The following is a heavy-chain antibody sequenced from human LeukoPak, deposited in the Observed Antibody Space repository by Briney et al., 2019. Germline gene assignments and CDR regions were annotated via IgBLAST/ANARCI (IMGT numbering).Heavy chain of an antibody. CDR2: IYPGDSDT. CDR3: ARLGYRSGGSCPDAFDI. J-gene: IGHJ3*02. D-gene: IGHD2-15*01. Sequence: GESLKISCKGSGYSFTSYWIGWVRQMPGKGLEWMGIIYPGDSDTRYSPSFQGQVTISADKSISTAYLQWSSLKASDTAMYYCARLGYRSGGSCPDAFDIWGQGTMVTVSS. CDR1: GYSFTSYW. V-gene: IGHV5-51*01.